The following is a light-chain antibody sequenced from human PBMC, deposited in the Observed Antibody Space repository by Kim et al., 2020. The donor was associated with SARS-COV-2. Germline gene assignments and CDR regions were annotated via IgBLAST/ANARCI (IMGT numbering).Light chain of an antibody. CDR2: YDT. CDR3: QVWDSSSDHRV. V-gene: IGLV3-21*04. Sequence: SYELTQPPSVSVAPAKTARINCGGHNIGSKSVNWYQQKPGQAPVLVIYYDTDRPSGIPERFSGSNSGNTATLTISRVEAGDEADYYCQVWDSSSDHRVFGGWTQLTVL. J-gene: IGLJ3*02. CDR1: NIGSKS.